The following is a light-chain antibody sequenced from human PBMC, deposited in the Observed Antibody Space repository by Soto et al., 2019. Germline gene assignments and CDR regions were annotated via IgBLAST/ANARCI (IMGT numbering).Light chain of an antibody. Sequence: EIVLTQSPGTLSLSPGERATLSCRASQSVSSRFLAWYQQKPGQAPRLLMYGASNRATGIPDRFSGTGSGTDFTLTISRLEPEDFAVYYCQQRSNWPYLTFGGGTRV. CDR1: QSVSSRF. V-gene: IGKV3D-20*02. CDR2: GAS. J-gene: IGKJ4*01. CDR3: QQRSNWPYLT.